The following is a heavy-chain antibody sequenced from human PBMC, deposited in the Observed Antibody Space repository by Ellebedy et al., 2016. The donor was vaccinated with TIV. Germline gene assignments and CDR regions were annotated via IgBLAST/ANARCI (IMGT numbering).Heavy chain of an antibody. V-gene: IGHV1-46*01. D-gene: IGHD3-10*01. CDR3: ATGVYNYGSGSKNWFDP. CDR1: GYTFTSYG. CDR2: LNPSGGST. J-gene: IGHJ5*02. Sequence: AASVKVSCKASGYTFTSYGLTWVRQAPGQGLEWMGILNPSGGSTIYAQKFQGRVTMTEDTSTDTAYMELSSLRSDDTAGYYWATGVYNYGSGSKNWFDPWGQGTLVTVSS.